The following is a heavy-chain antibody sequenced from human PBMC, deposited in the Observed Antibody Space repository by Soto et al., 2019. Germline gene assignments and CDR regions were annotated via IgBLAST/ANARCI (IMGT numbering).Heavy chain of an antibody. CDR2: IYSGGST. V-gene: IGHV3-66*01. CDR1: GFTFSSNY. D-gene: IGHD6-13*01. J-gene: IGHJ6*03. Sequence: PGGSLRLSCAASGFTFSSNYMSWVRQAPGKGLEWVSVIYSGGSTYYADSVKGRFTISRDNSKNTLYLQMNSLRAEDTAVYYCARDKEQQLPYYYYYMDVWGKGTTVTVSS. CDR3: ARDKEQQLPYYYYYMDV.